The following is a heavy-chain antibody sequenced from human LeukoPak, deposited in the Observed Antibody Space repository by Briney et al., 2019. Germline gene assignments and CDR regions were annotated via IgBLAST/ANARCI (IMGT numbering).Heavy chain of an antibody. CDR1: GATFNNYA. Sequence: ASVKVSCKASGATFNNYAISWVRQAPGQGLEWMGWISAYNGNTNYAQKLQGRVTITRDTSASTAYMELSSLRSEDTAVYYCARDLFSIQQLVGMDVWGQGTTVTVSS. CDR3: ARDLFSIQQLVGMDV. D-gene: IGHD6-13*01. CDR2: ISAYNGNT. J-gene: IGHJ6*02. V-gene: IGHV1-18*01.